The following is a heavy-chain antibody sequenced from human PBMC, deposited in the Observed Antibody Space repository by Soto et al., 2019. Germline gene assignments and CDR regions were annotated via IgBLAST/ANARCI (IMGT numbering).Heavy chain of an antibody. CDR1: GCTFTSYD. J-gene: IGHJ6*02. CDR3: ASGGGYDYDYYYGMDV. CDR2: MNPNSGNT. V-gene: IGHV1-8*01. D-gene: IGHD5-12*01. Sequence: QVRLVQSGAEVKKPGASVKVSCKASGCTFTSYDINWVRQATGQGLEWMGWMNPNSGNTGYAQKFQGRVTMTRNTSISTAYMELSSLRSEDTAVYYCASGGGYDYDYYYGMDVWGQGTTVTVSS.